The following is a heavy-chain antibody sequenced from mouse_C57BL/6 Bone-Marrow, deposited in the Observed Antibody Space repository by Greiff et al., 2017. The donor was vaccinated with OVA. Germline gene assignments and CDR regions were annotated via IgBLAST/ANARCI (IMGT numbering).Heavy chain of an antibody. CDR3: TRSYGSSPWFAY. CDR2: IYPGNSDT. J-gene: IGHJ3*01. Sequence: EVMLVESGTVLARPGASVKMSCKTSGYTFTSYWMHWVKQRPGQGLEWIGAIYPGNSDTSYNQKFKGKAKLTAVTSASTAYMELSSLTNEDSAVYYCTRSYGSSPWFAYWGQGTLVTVSA. CDR1: GYTFTSYW. D-gene: IGHD1-1*01. V-gene: IGHV1-5*01.